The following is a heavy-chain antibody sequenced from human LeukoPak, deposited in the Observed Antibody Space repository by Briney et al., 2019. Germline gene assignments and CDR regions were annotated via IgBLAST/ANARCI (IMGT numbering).Heavy chain of an antibody. CDR2: ISSSGSYI. J-gene: IGHJ4*02. V-gene: IGHV3-21*01. Sequence: GGSLRLSCAASGFTFSIYSMDWVRQAPGKGLEWVSSISSSGSYIYYADSLKGRFTISRDNAKNSLYLQMNSLRAEDTAVYYCARDLWEQWLIRARVSLDYWGQGTLVTVSS. D-gene: IGHD6-19*01. CDR3: ARDLWEQWLIRARVSLDY. CDR1: GFTFSIYS.